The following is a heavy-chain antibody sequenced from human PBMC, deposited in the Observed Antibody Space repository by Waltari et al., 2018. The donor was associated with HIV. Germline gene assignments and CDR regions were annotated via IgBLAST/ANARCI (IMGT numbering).Heavy chain of an antibody. CDR3: AKHSSGWYRGHYPIDV. D-gene: IGHD6-19*01. Sequence: EVQLLESGGGFVQTGGSLRLACAAYQFTLDTYAMPWVRRVPGKGLEWVAIISANAGRAYYADSLEGRFTVSRENSNNTIYLQMNNLTAEDTAVYYCAKHSSGWYRGHYPIDVWGQGTTVTVSS. CDR1: QFTLDTYA. J-gene: IGHJ6*02. CDR2: ISANAGRA. V-gene: IGHV3-23*01.